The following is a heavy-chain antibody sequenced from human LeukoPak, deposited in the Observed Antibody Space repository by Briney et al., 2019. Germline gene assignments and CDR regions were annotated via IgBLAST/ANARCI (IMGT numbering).Heavy chain of an antibody. CDR2: ITSDGSST. Sequence: GGSLRPSCAASGFTFSSTWMNWVRQGPGKGLEWVSRITSDGSSTICADSVKGRFTISRDNAKSTVYLQMNSLRAEDTAVYFCARDRYYIFDYWGQGAPVTVSS. CDR1: GFTFSSTW. J-gene: IGHJ4*02. D-gene: IGHD3-10*01. V-gene: IGHV3-74*01. CDR3: ARDRYYIFDY.